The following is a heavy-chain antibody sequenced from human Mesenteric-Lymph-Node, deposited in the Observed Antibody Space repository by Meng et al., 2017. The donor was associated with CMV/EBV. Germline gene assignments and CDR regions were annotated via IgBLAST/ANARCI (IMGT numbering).Heavy chain of an antibody. Sequence: SETLSLTCTVSGGSISSSSYYWGWIRQPPGKGLERIGSIYYSGSTYNNPSLKSRVTISVDTSKNQFSLKLSSVTAADTAVYHCARDFIPFLTGYWDYYYGMDVWGQGTTVTVSS. CDR1: GGSISSSSYY. V-gene: IGHV4-39*07. CDR2: IYYSGST. D-gene: IGHD3-9*01. CDR3: ARDFIPFLTGYWDYYYGMDV. J-gene: IGHJ6*02.